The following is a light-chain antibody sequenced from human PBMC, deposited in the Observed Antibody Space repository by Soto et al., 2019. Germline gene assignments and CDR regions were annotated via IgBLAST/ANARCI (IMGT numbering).Light chain of an antibody. CDR1: QSVSFSY. CDR2: GAS. CDR3: QQYGSSPGT. V-gene: IGKV3-20*01. J-gene: IGKJ2*01. Sequence: ETVLTQSPATLSLSPGERATLSCWASQSVSFSYLAWYQQKPGQAPRLLIYGASSRAAGIPDRFSGSGSGTDFTLTISRLEPEDFAVYYCQQYGSSPGTFGQGTKLEIK.